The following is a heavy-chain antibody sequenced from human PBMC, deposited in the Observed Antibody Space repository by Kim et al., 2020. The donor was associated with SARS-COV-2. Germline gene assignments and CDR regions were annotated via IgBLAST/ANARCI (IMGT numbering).Heavy chain of an antibody. Sequence: ASVKVSCKASGYTFTSYYMHWVRQAPGQGLEWMGIINPSGGSTSYAQKFQGRVTMTRDTSTSTVYMELSSLRSEDTAVYYCARDWGAAAGSPGHYYYGMDVWGQVTTVTVSS. J-gene: IGHJ6*02. CDR1: GYTFTSYY. D-gene: IGHD6-13*01. V-gene: IGHV1-46*01. CDR2: INPSGGST. CDR3: ARDWGAAAGSPGHYYYGMDV.